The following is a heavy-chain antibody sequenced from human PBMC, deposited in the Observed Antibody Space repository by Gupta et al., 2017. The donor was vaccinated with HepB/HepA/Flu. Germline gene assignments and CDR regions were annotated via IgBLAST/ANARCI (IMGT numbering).Heavy chain of an antibody. CDR1: GFRLGSYS. CDR3: ARDGVGTGWVFDE. V-gene: IGHV3-21*02. D-gene: IGHD6-19*01. Sequence: DVQLVESGGGLVKPGASLRLSCAASGFRLGSYSMNWVRRAPGKGLEWVSSITSGSSFIYYADSVRGRFTVSRDNAKNSLYLHMNSLRADDTAVYYCARDGVGTGWVFDEWGQGTLVTVSS. J-gene: IGHJ4*02. CDR2: ITSGSSFI.